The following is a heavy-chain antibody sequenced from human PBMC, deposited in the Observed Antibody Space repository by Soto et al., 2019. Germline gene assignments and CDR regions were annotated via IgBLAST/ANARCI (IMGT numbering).Heavy chain of an antibody. CDR3: ARDPPYGSGTSQNYGMDV. V-gene: IGHV3-23*01. D-gene: IGHD3-10*01. J-gene: IGHJ6*02. CDR1: GFTFSSYA. Sequence: GGSLRLSCAASGFTFSSYAMSWVRQAPGKGLEWVSNISGSGSGTYYADSVKGRFTISRDNAKNSLYLQMNSLRAEDTAVYYCARDPPYGSGTSQNYGMDVWGQGTTVTVSS. CDR2: ISGSGSGT.